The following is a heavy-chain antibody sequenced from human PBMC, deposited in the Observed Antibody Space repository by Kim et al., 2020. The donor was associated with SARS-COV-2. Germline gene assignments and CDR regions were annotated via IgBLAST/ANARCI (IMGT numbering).Heavy chain of an antibody. CDR2: ISGSGTNT. D-gene: IGHD2-8*02. Sequence: GGSLRLSCAASGFTFSTYVMTWVRQAPGKGLEWVSTISGSGTNTYYADSVRGRFTISRDNSKNTLSLEMNSLRAEDTAIYYCAKYCTGPACYKGLAYWGQGTLVAVSS. J-gene: IGHJ4*02. CDR3: AKYCTGPACYKGLAY. CDR1: GFTFSTYV. V-gene: IGHV3-23*01.